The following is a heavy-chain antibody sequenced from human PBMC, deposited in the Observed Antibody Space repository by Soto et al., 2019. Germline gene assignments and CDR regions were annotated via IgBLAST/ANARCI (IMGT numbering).Heavy chain of an antibody. Sequence: EVQLLESGGGLVQPGGSLRLSCAASGFTFSSYAMSWVRQAPGKGLEWVSAISGSGGSTYYADSVKGRFTISRDNSKNTLYLQLKSLRDEDTGVYYCATALSGESSRPAGVGNYYYGRDVWGRGTTVTVSS. D-gene: IGHD3-3*01. CDR2: ISGSGGST. CDR3: ATALSGESSRPAGVGNYYYGRDV. V-gene: IGHV3-23*01. J-gene: IGHJ6*02. CDR1: GFTFSSYA.